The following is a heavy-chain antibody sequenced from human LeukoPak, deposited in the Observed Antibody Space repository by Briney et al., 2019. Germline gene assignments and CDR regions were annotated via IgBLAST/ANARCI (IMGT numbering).Heavy chain of an antibody. CDR3: ARDGGAGYSSSLGIAY. J-gene: IGHJ4*02. CDR2: ISSDGRNK. Sequence: GRSLRLSCAASGFTFTDYAIHWVRQAPGQGLEWVAVISSDGRNKYYADSVKGRFTISRDNSKNTVYFQMNSLRAEDTAVYYCARDGGAGYSSSLGIAYWGQGTLGTVSS. D-gene: IGHD6-13*01. CDR1: GFTFTDYA. V-gene: IGHV3-30*04.